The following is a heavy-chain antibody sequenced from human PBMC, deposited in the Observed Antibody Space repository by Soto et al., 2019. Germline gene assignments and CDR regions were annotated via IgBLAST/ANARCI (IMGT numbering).Heavy chain of an antibody. CDR1: GGSISSGDYY. D-gene: IGHD3-10*01. J-gene: IGHJ6*02. V-gene: IGHV4-30-4*01. CDR2: IYYSGST. Sequence: SETLSLTCTVSGGSISSGDYYWSWIREPPGKGLEWIGYIYYSGSTYYNPSLKSRVTISVDTSKNQFSLKLSAGTAADTAVYYCAIQQWFGELGAGMDGWGQGTTVTVSS. CDR3: AIQQWFGELGAGMDG.